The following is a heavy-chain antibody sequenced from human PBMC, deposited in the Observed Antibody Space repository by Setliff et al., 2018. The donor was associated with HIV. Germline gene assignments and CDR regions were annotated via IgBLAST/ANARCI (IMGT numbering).Heavy chain of an antibody. Sequence: GGSLRLSCAASGFTFSNYGMHWVRQAPGKGLEWVALIWYDEIQKYYADSVKGRFTISRDNSKNTLYLQMNSLRVEDTAVYYCAKDGYYSSSSGWGQGTLVTVSS. CDR2: IWYDEIQK. V-gene: IGHV3-30*02. J-gene: IGHJ4*02. CDR3: AKDGYYSSSSG. CDR1: GFTFSNYG. D-gene: IGHD6-6*01.